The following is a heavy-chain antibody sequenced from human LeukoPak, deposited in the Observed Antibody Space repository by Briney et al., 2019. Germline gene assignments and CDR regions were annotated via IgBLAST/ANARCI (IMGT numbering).Heavy chain of an antibody. CDR1: GYTFTGYY. Sequence: ASVKVSCKASGYTFTGYYMHWVRQAPGQGLEWMGWINPNSGGTNYAQKFQGRVTMTRDTSTSTDYMEMSSLSSDDTAVYYCARGRDGSATYRYYYHAMDVWGQGTPVTVSS. D-gene: IGHD3-10*01. J-gene: IGHJ6*02. CDR3: ARGRDGSATYRYYYHAMDV. CDR2: INPNSGGT. V-gene: IGHV1-2*02.